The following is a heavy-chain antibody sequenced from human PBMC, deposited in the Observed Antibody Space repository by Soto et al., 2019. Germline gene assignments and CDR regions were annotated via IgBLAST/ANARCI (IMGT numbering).Heavy chain of an antibody. CDR1: GGSISSGGYY. D-gene: IGHD3-22*01. V-gene: IGHV4-31*03. CDR2: IYYSGST. J-gene: IGHJ5*02. CDR3: ARETYYYDSSGYYRYNWFDP. Sequence: SETLSLTCTVSGGSISSGGYYWSWIRQHPGKGLEWIGYIYYSGSTYYNPSLKSRVTISVDTSKNQFSLKLSSVTAADTAVYYCARETYYYDSSGYYRYNWFDPWGQGTLVTVS.